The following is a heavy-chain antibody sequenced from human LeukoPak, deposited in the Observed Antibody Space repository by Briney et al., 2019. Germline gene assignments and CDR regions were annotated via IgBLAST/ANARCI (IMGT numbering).Heavy chain of an antibody. V-gene: IGHV4-59*01. Sequence: PSETLSLTCTVSGGSISSYYWSWIRQPPGKGLEWIGYIYYSGSTNYNPSLKSRVTISVDTSKNQFSLKLSSVTAADTAVYYCARSQITIFGVVPNWFDPWGQGTLVTVSS. D-gene: IGHD3-3*01. CDR2: IYYSGST. CDR1: GGSISSYY. J-gene: IGHJ5*02. CDR3: ARSQITIFGVVPNWFDP.